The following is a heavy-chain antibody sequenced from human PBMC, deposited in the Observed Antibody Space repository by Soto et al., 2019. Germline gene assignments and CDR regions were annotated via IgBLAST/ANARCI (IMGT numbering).Heavy chain of an antibody. CDR1: GFTFSSYG. V-gene: IGHV3-33*01. D-gene: IGHD2-15*01. Sequence: GGSLRLSCAASGFTFSSYGMHWVRQAPGKGLEWVAVIWYDGSNKYYADSVKGRFTISRDNSKNTLYLQMNSLRAEDTAVYYCARDVVVVVAARVYNWFDPWGQGT. J-gene: IGHJ5*02. CDR3: ARDVVVVVAARVYNWFDP. CDR2: IWYDGSNK.